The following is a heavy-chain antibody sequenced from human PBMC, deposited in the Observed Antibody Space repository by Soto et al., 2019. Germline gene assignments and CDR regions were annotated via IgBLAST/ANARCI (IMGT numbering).Heavy chain of an antibody. CDR1: GYTFTGYY. CDR2: INPNSGGT. J-gene: IGHJ3*02. D-gene: IGHD5-18*01. Sequence: ASVKVSCKASGYTFTGYYMHWVRQAPGQGLEWMGWINPNSGGTNYAQKFQGWVTMTRDTSISTAYMELSRLRSDDTAVYYCARGGLTAMVTVDAFDIWGQGTMVTVSS. V-gene: IGHV1-2*04. CDR3: ARGGLTAMVTVDAFDI.